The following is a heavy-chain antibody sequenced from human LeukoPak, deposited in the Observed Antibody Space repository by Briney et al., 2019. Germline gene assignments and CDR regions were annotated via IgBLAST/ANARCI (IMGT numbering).Heavy chain of an antibody. D-gene: IGHD1-26*01. CDR2: ISGENGNT. V-gene: IGHV1-18*01. CDR3: ARAKSGSYLSDFDY. J-gene: IGHJ4*02. CDR1: GYTFATNG. Sequence: ASVKVSCKASGYTFATNGISWVRQAPGQGLEWMGWISGENGNTNYAQKVQGRVIMTTDTSTSTAYMELRSLRSDDTAVYYCARAKSGSYLSDFDYGGQGTLVTVSA.